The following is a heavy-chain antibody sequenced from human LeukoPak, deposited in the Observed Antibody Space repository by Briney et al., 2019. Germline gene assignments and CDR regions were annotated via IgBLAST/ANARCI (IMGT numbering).Heavy chain of an antibody. D-gene: IGHD6-19*01. CDR2: IWYDGSNK. J-gene: IGHJ4*02. Sequence: PGRSLRLSCAASGFTFSSYGMHWVRQAPGKGLEWVAVIWYDGSNKYYADSVKGRFTISRDNSKNTLYLQMNSLRAEDTAVYYCARARYSSGWYPQYYFDYWGQGTLVTVSS. CDR1: GFTFSSYG. V-gene: IGHV3-33*01. CDR3: ARARYSSGWYPQYYFDY.